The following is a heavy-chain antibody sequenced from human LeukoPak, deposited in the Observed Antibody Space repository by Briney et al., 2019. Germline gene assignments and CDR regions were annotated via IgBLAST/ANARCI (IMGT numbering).Heavy chain of an antibody. D-gene: IGHD6-6*01. CDR3: ARYSSSSSFDP. CDR1: GGSINSHY. V-gene: IGHV4-59*11. J-gene: IGHJ5*02. Sequence: SETLSLTCIVSGGSINSHYWSWIRQPPGKVLEWIGYIYHSGSTNYNPSLRSRVTKSVDTSKNQFSLKLSSVTAADAAVYYCARYSSSSSFDPWGQGTLVTVSS. CDR2: IYHSGST.